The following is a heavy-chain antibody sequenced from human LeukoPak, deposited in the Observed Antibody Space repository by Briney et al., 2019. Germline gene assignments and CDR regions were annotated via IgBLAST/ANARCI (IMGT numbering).Heavy chain of an antibody. V-gene: IGHV3-23*01. Sequence: GGSLRLSCAASGFTFSGYVMNWVRQAPGKGLEWVSTISGSGGSTYYADSVKGRFAISRDSSKNTLYLQMSSLRAEDTAVYYCAKDLFAAGTNRPWGQGTLVTVSS. CDR1: GFTFSGYV. J-gene: IGHJ5*02. D-gene: IGHD6-13*01. CDR3: AKDLFAAGTNRP. CDR2: ISGSGGST.